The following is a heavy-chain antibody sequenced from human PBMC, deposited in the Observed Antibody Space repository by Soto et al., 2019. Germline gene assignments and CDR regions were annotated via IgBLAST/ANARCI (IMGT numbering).Heavy chain of an antibody. J-gene: IGHJ4*02. CDR1: GFPFSSYA. Sequence: GGSLSLSCAASGFPFSSYAMSWVRQAPGKGLEWVSAISGSGGSTYYADSVKGRFTISRDNSKNTLYLQMNSLRAEDTAVFYCAKHLSNGSPDYWGQGTLVTVSS. V-gene: IGHV3-23*01. CDR2: ISGSGGST. D-gene: IGHD2-15*01. CDR3: AKHLSNGSPDY.